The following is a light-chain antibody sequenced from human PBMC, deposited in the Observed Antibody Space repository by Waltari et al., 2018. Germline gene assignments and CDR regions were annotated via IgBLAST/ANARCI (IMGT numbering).Light chain of an antibody. V-gene: IGLV1-40*01. J-gene: IGLJ3*02. Sequence: QSGIKQPCTLSGAPGQRVNNSCAGNSSNIGAGLAVNGYQQIPGSAPRLLISVNNNRPSGVPDRFSASKSGTSASLAVSGLQAQDEADYYCQSYDISLSAYVFGGGTKLTVL. CDR3: QSYDISLSAYV. CDR2: VNN. CDR1: SSNIGAGLA.